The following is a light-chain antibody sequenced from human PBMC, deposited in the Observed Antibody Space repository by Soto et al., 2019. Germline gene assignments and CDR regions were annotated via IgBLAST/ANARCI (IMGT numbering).Light chain of an antibody. J-gene: IGKJ1*01. CDR3: QQYTNWPPGT. CDR1: QSVSSN. CDR2: GAS. Sequence: EIVMTQSPATLSVSPGERATLSCRASQSVSSNLAWYQQKPGQAPRLLIYGASTRATGIPARFSGSGSGTEFTLTISSLQSEDFAGYYCQQYTNWPPGTFGQGPKVEMK. V-gene: IGKV3-15*01.